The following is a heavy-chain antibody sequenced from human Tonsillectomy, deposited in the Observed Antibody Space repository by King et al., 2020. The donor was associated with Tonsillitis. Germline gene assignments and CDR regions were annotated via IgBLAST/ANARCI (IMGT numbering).Heavy chain of an antibody. D-gene: IGHD1-20*01. CDR3: ARGRLYNWNDVGWSDP. Sequence: VQLVESGAEVKKPGASVKVSCKPSGYTFSSYDINWVRQATGQGLEWMGWMNPNSGNTGYAQKFQGRVTMTRNTSITTAYMELSSLTSEDTAVYYCARGRLYNWNDVGWSDPWGQGTLVTVSS. V-gene: IGHV1-8*01. CDR2: MNPNSGNT. J-gene: IGHJ5*02. CDR1: GYTFSSYD.